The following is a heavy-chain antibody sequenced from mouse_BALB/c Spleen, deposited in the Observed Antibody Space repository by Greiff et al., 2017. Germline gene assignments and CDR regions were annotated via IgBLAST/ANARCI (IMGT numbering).Heavy chain of an antibody. CDR1: GYNFTSYW. D-gene: IGHD2-1*01. Sequence: VQLQQPGAELVKPGTSVKLSCKASGYNFTSYWINWVKQKPGQGLEWIGYINPYNDGTKYNEKFKGKATLTSDKSSSTAYMELSSLTSEDSAVYYCARGGSGNYPAYWGQGTTLTVSS. V-gene: IGHV1-14*01. CDR2: INPYNDGT. J-gene: IGHJ2*01. CDR3: ARGGSGNYPAY.